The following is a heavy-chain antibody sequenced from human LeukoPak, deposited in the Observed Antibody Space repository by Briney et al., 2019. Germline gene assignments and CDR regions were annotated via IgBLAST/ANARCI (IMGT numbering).Heavy chain of an antibody. V-gene: IGHV3-9*01. CDR2: ISWNSGSI. CDR3: ARDKIGGPWFDP. CDR1: GFTFDDYA. J-gene: IGHJ5*02. Sequence: GRSLRLSCAASGFTFDDYAMHWVRQAPGKGLEWVSGISWNSGSIGYADSVKGRFTISRDNAKNSLYLQMNSLRAEDTAVYYCARDKIGGPWFDPWGQGTLVTVSS.